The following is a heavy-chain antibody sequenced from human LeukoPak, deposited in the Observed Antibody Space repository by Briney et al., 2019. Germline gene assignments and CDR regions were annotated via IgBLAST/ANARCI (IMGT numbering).Heavy chain of an antibody. J-gene: IGHJ4*02. CDR3: ARGSGSYGF. D-gene: IGHD1-26*01. CDR2: FYYGGNP. V-gene: IGHV4-59*01. Sequence: SETLSLTCTVSGGSIRSYYWGWIRQPPGKGLEWIGYFYYGGNPNYTPSLKSRVTISVDTSKNQFSLKLNSVTAADTAVYYCARGSGSYGFWGQGTLVTVSS. CDR1: GGSIRSYY.